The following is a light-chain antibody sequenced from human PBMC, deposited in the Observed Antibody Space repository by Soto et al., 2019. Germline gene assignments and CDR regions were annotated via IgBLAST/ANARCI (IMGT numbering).Light chain of an antibody. J-gene: IGKJ4*01. CDR3: QQYNDWPLT. CDR2: DIS. Sequence: EIVMTQAPATLSVSPGERPTLSCRASQSVSSNLAWYQQKPGQXPSXXIYDISARATGIPTRFSGSGSGTEFTLTISSLQSEDCAVYYGQQYNDWPLTFGGGTKVDIK. CDR1: QSVSSN. V-gene: IGKV3D-15*01.